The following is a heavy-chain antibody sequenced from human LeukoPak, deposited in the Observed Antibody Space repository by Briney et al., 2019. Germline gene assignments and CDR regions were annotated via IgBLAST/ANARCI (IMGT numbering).Heavy chain of an antibody. J-gene: IGHJ4*02. CDR2: ISGSGGST. V-gene: IGHV3-23*01. Sequence: PGGSLRLSCAASGFTFSSYAMYWVRQAPGKGLERVSGISGSGGSTYYADSVKGRFTISRDNSKNTVYLQMNSLRAEDTAVYYCAKTTTRYSSGRYPGWPVDYWGQGTLVTVSS. D-gene: IGHD6-19*01. CDR3: AKTTTRYSSGRYPGWPVDY. CDR1: GFTFSSYA.